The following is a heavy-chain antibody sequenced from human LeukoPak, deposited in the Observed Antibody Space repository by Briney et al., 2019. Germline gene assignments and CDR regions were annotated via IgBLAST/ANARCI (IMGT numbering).Heavy chain of an antibody. CDR3: ARGGGLDV. V-gene: IGHV3-7*03. CDR1: GFTLSSYW. J-gene: IGHJ6*02. CDR2: INHNGNVN. Sequence: GGSLRLSCAASGFTLSSYWMNWARQSRGEGMEWVASINHNGNVNYYVDSVKGRFTISRDNAKNSLYLQMSNLRAEDTAVYFCARGGGLDVWGQGATVTVSS.